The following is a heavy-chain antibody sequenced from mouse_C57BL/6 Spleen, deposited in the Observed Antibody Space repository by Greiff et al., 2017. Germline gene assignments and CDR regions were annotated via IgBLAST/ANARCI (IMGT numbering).Heavy chain of an antibody. D-gene: IGHD4-1*01. CDR1: GYSITSGYY. Sequence: ESGPGLVKPSQSLSLTCSVTGYSITSGYYWNWIRQFPGNKLEWMGYISYDGSNNYNPSLKNRISITRDTSKNQFFLKLKSVTTEDTATYYCAREDLTGDYWGQGTTLTVSS. V-gene: IGHV3-6*01. J-gene: IGHJ2*01. CDR2: ISYDGSN. CDR3: AREDLTGDY.